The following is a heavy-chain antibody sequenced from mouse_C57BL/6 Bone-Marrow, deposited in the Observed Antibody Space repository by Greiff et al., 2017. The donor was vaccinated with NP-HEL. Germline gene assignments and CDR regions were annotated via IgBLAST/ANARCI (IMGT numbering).Heavy chain of an antibody. D-gene: IGHD1-1*01. Sequence: VQLQQPGAELVKPGASVKLSCKASGYTFTSYWMHWVTQRPGQGLEWIGMIHPNSGSTNYNEKFKSKATLTVDKSSSTAYMQLSSLTSEDSAVYYCARGGCGSSFYWYFDVWGTGTTVTVSS. V-gene: IGHV1-64*01. CDR3: ARGGCGSSFYWYFDV. CDR2: IHPNSGST. J-gene: IGHJ1*03. CDR1: GYTFTSYW.